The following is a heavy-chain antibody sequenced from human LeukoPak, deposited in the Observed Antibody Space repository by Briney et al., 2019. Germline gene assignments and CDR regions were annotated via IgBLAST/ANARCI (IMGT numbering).Heavy chain of an antibody. J-gene: IGHJ3*02. Sequence: GASVKVSCKASGYTFTSYGISWVRQAPGQGLEWMGWISAYNGNTNYAQKLQGRVTMTTDTSTSTAYMELRSLRSDDTAVYYCATVERSPMVTTDAFDIWGQGTMVTVSS. CDR1: GYTFTSYG. CDR2: ISAYNGNT. D-gene: IGHD4-17*01. V-gene: IGHV1-18*01. CDR3: ATVERSPMVTTDAFDI.